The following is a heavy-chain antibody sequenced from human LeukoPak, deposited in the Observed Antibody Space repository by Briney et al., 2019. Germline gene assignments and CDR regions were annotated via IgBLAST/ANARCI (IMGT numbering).Heavy chain of an antibody. D-gene: IGHD6-13*01. CDR1: GYTFTNYG. CDR2: ISAYSGHT. Sequence: ASVKISCKACGYTFTNYGISWVRQAPGQGPEWMGWISAYSGHTNYAQKLQGRVTMTTDTSTSTAYMELRSLRSDDTAVYYCARDNHSGSWSWFDPWGQGTLVSVSA. CDR3: ARDNHSGSWSWFDP. J-gene: IGHJ5*02. V-gene: IGHV1-18*01.